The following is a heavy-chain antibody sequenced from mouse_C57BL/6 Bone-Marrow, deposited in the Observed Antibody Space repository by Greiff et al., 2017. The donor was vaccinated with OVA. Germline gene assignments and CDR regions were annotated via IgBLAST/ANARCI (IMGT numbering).Heavy chain of an antibody. V-gene: IGHV1-81*01. CDR3: ARSIYYYGSSPFAY. CDR1: GYTFTSYG. CDR2: IYPRSVNT. J-gene: IGHJ3*01. D-gene: IGHD1-1*01. Sequence: QVQLQQSGAELARPGASVKLSCKASGYTFTSYGISWVKQRTGQGLEWIGEIYPRSVNTYYNEKFKGKATLTADKSSSTAYMELRSLTSEDSAVYFCARSIYYYGSSPFAYWGQGTLVTVSA.